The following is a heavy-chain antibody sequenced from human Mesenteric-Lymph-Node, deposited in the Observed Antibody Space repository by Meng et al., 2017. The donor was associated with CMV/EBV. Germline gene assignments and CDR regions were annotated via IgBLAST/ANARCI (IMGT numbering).Heavy chain of an antibody. CDR3: ARRFDSGTYPFDY. CDR2: IIPSGGTT. J-gene: IGHJ4*02. V-gene: IGHV1-46*01. Sequence: KASGYTLTNYYVHLARQAPGQRLEWMGVIIPSGGTTNYAPNFQGRVTMTRDTSTTTVYMDLSSMRSEDTAVYYCARRFDSGTYPFDYWGRGTLVTVSS. D-gene: IGHD3-10*01. CDR1: GYTLTNYY.